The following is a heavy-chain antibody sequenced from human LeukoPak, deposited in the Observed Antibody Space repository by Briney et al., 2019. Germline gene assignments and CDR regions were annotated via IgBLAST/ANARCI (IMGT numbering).Heavy chain of an antibody. CDR3: VRRNGDYGDYYYYMDV. CDR1: GYSFTSYW. J-gene: IGHJ6*03. CDR2: IYPGDSDT. Sequence: GESLKISCKGSGYSFTSYWIGWVRQMPGKGLEWMGIIYPGDSDTRYSPSFQGQATISADKSISTAYLQWSSLKASDTAMYYCVRRNGDYGDYYYYMDVWGKGTTVTVSS. V-gene: IGHV5-51*01. D-gene: IGHD4-17*01.